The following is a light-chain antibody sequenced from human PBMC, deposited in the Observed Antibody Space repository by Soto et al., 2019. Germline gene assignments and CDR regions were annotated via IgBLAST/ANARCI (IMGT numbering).Light chain of an antibody. CDR3: SSYSTSSALV. CDR1: SADIGAFNY. V-gene: IGLV2-14*03. CDR2: DVS. Sequence: QSALTQPASVSGSPGQSITIPCAGTSADIGAFNYVSWYQHHPGKAPKLLIYDVSDRPSGVSTRFSASKSANTASLTISGPQADDEADYYCSSYSTSSALVFGGGTMLTVL. J-gene: IGLJ2*01.